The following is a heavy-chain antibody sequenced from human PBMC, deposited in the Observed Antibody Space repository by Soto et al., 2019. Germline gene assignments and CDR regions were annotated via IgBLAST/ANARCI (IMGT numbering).Heavy chain of an antibody. Sequence: QVQLVQSGAEVKKPGSSVKVSCKASGGTFSSYTISWVRQAPGQGLEWMGRIIPILGIANYAQKFQGRVTITADKSTSTAYMELSSLRSEDTAVYYCARGGGLLSYYCYYMDVWGKGTTVTVSS. V-gene: IGHV1-69*02. J-gene: IGHJ6*03. D-gene: IGHD5-18*01. CDR2: IIPILGIA. CDR3: ARGGGLLSYYCYYMDV. CDR1: GGTFSSYT.